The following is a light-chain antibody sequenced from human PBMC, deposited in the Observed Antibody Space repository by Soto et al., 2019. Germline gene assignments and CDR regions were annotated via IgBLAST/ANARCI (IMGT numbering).Light chain of an antibody. V-gene: IGLV2-14*01. J-gene: IGLJ1*01. CDR3: SSYTSSSTLYV. CDR2: EVS. Sequence: QSALTQPASVPGSPGQSITISCTGTSSDVGGYNYVSWYQQHPGKAPKLMIYEVSNRPSGVSNRFSGSKSGNTASLTISGLXAEDEADYYCSSYTSSSTLYVFGTGTKVTVL. CDR1: SSDVGGYNY.